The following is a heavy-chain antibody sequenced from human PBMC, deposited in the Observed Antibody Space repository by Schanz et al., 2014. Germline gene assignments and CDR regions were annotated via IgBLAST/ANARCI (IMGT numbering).Heavy chain of an antibody. CDR1: GFTVNTNY. D-gene: IGHD5-12*01. Sequence: EVQLVESGGGLIHPWGSLRLSCAVSGFTVNTNYMTWVRQAPGKGLEWVSAISGDGGSTYYADSVKGRFTISRDNSKNTLFLQMNSLRPEDTALYFCARDEGRDGYNLAFDVWGQGTLVTVSS. CDR3: ARDEGRDGYNLAFDV. CDR2: ISGDGGST. V-gene: IGHV3-53*01. J-gene: IGHJ3*01.